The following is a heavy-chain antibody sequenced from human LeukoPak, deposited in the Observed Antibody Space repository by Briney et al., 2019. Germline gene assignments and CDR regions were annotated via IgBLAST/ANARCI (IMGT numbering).Heavy chain of an antibody. D-gene: IGHD1-26*01. CDR1: GGSFSGYY. CDR3: ARGYLGATTGDAFDI. CDR2: INHSGST. J-gene: IGHJ3*02. Sequence: SETLSLTCAVYGGSFSGYYWSWIRQPPGKGLEWIGEINHSGSTNYNPSLKSRVTISVGTSKNQFSLKLSSVTAADTAVYYCARGYLGATTGDAFDIWGQGTMVTVSS. V-gene: IGHV4-34*01.